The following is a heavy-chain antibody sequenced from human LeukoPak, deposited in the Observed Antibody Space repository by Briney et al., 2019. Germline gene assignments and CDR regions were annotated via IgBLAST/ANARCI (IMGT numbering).Heavy chain of an antibody. J-gene: IGHJ5*02. CDR3: AIHRYGNWFDP. D-gene: IGHD3-9*01. V-gene: IGHV4-59*08. CDR2: IYYSGGT. Sequence: SETLSLTCTVSGGSITSYYWSWIRQPPGKGLEWIGYIYYSGGTNYNPSLKSRVTISVDTTKNQFSLKQSSVTAADTDVYYCAIHRYGNWFDPWGQGTLVTVSS. CDR1: GGSITSYY.